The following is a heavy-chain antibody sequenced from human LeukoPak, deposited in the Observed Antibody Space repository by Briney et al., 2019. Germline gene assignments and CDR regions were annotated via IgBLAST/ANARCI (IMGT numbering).Heavy chain of an antibody. Sequence: GGSLRLSCAASGFTFSSYWMHWVRQAPGKGLVWVSRINSDGSSTSYADSVKGRFTISRDNAKNTLYLQMNSLRAEDTAVYYCARDGATYYYDSSGYYFDYWGRGTLVTVSS. CDR1: GFTFSSYW. CDR3: ARDGATYYYDSSGYYFDY. D-gene: IGHD3-22*01. V-gene: IGHV3-74*01. J-gene: IGHJ4*02. CDR2: INSDGSST.